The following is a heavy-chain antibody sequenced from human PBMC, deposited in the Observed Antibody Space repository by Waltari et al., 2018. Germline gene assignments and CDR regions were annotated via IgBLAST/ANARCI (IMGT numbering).Heavy chain of an antibody. D-gene: IGHD3-3*01. CDR3: ARPLYYDFWSGYYKGGFDY. CDR2: INHSGST. Sequence: QVQLQQWGAGLLKPSETLSLTCAVYGGSFSGYYWSWIRQPPGKGLEWIGVINHSGSTNYNPSLKSRVTISVDTSKNQFSLKLSSVTAADTAVYYCARPLYYDFWSGYYKGGFDYWGQGTLVTVSS. V-gene: IGHV4-34*01. CDR1: GGSFSGYY. J-gene: IGHJ4*02.